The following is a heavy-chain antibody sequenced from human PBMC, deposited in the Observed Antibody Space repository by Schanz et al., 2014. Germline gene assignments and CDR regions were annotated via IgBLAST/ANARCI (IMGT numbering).Heavy chain of an antibody. J-gene: IGHJ4*02. CDR3: ARDYYYGSGSCAY. Sequence: EVQLVESGGGLVQPGGSLRLSCGGSGFTFSKYCMSWVRQAPGKGLEWVANIKQDGSEKYYVDAVKGRFTISRDNAKNSMYLHMKSLRGEDTDVYYCARDYYYGSGSCAYWGQGTLVTVSS. D-gene: IGHD3-10*01. CDR2: IKQDGSEK. CDR1: GFTFSKYC. V-gene: IGHV3-7*04.